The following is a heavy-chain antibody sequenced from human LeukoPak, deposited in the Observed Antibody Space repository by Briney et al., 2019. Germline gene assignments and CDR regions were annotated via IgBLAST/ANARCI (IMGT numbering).Heavy chain of an antibody. CDR1: GFTFSSYA. V-gene: IGHV3-23*01. D-gene: IGHD3-10*01. CDR3: AKHYYGSGSYADY. Sequence: GGSLRLSCAASGFTFSSYAMSWVRQAPGKGLEWVSAISGSGGSTYYADSVKGWFTISRDNSKNTLYLQMNSLRAEDTAVYYCAKHYYGSGSYADYWGQGTLVTVSS. CDR2: ISGSGGST. J-gene: IGHJ4*02.